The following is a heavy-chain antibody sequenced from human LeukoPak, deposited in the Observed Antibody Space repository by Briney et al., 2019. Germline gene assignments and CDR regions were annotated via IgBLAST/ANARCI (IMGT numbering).Heavy chain of an antibody. CDR3: ARVLPLLWFGELLPTGGFDY. CDR1: GGSISSYY. D-gene: IGHD3-10*01. V-gene: IGHV4-59*01. J-gene: IGHJ4*02. Sequence: KPSETLSLTCTVSGGSISSYYWSWIRQPLGKGLEWIGYIYYSGSTNYNPSLKSRVTISVDTSKNQFSLKLSSVTAADTAVYYCARVLPLLWFGELLPTGGFDYWGQGTLVTVSS. CDR2: IYYSGST.